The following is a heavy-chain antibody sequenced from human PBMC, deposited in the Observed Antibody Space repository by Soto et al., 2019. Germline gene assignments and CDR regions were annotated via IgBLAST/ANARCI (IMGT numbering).Heavy chain of an antibody. CDR1: SGTISSSNW. V-gene: IGHV4-4*02. Sequence: QVQLQESGPGLVKPSGTLSLTCAVSSGTISSSNWWTWVRQPPGKGLEWIGEINQSGSPNYNPSLRSGVTISVDKSKGQFFLKLSFVTAADTAIYYCAGLGMVAAHREFDPWGQGTLVTVSS. D-gene: IGHD2-15*01. CDR3: AGLGMVAAHREFDP. J-gene: IGHJ5*02. CDR2: INQSGSP.